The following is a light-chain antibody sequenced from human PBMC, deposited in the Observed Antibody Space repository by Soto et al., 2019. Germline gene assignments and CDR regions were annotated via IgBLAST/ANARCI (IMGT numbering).Light chain of an antibody. J-gene: IGKJ5*01. V-gene: IGKV1-39*01. CDR3: LRSVATPLT. Sequence: ISNYLYWYQQKPGKAPHLLIFDVKTRQSGVPARFSGSGYGTDFTLTITTVETEDVGIYYCLRSVATPLTFGQGTRLEIK. CDR2: DVK. CDR1: ISNY.